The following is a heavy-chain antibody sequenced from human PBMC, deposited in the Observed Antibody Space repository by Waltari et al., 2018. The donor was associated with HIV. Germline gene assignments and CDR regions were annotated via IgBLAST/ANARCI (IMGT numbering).Heavy chain of an antibody. Sequence: EVQLLESGGALVQPGGSLRLSCAASGFTFSNYAMSWVRQAPGKWLAMVSTCSGRGGSTCYADPVKDRFTISRDSYKNRLYLQMDSLRADDTAVCYCAEFWSMIVVEDYWGQGTLVTGSS. J-gene: IGHJ4*02. D-gene: IGHD3-22*01. V-gene: IGHV3-23*01. CDR1: GFTFSNYA. CDR2: CSGRGGST. CDR3: AEFWSMIVVEDY.